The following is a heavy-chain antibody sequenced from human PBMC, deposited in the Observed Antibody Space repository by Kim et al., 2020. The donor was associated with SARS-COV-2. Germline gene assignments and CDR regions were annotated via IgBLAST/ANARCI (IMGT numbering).Heavy chain of an antibody. CDR2: ITGFGGST. J-gene: IGHJ4*02. V-gene: IGHV3-23*01. Sequence: GSLRLSCAASGFTFSDYAMTWVRQAPGKGLEWVSAITGFGGSTYYADSVKGRFTISRDNSKNTLSLQMNSLRAEDTAIYYCAKIGGRGTAAEFDYWGQGTLVTVSS. CDR1: GFTFSDYA. CDR3: AKIGGRGTAAEFDY. D-gene: IGHD6-13*01.